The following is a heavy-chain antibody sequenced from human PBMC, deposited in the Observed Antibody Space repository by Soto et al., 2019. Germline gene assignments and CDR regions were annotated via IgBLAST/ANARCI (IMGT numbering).Heavy chain of an antibody. CDR2: VHYTGQT. V-gene: IGHV4-39*01. CDR3: ARLPDVMVREFYFDS. Sequence: QLQLQESGPGLVKPSETLSLICSVSGVSIGSTNHYWGGIRQPPGKGFEWIGIVHYTGQTYYNPSLNSRVTVSVDTSQNQFSLMLTSVTAADTSVYYCARLPDVMVREFYFDSWGQGTLVTVSS. CDR1: GVSIGSTNHY. J-gene: IGHJ4*02. D-gene: IGHD3-10*01.